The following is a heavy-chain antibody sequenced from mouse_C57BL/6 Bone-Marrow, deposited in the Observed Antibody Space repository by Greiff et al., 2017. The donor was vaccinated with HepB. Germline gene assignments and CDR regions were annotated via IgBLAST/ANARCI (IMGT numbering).Heavy chain of an antibody. CDR1: GFSLTSYG. CDR3: AKNTRLHDAMDY. CDR2: IWRGGST. Sequence: VKLVESGPGLVQPSQSLSITCTVSGFSLTSYGVHWVRQSPGKGLEWLGVIWRGGSTDYNAAFMSRLSITKDNSKSQVFFKMNSLQADDTAIYYCAKNTRLHDAMDYWGQGTSVTVSS. V-gene: IGHV2-5*01. D-gene: IGHD2-4*01. J-gene: IGHJ4*01.